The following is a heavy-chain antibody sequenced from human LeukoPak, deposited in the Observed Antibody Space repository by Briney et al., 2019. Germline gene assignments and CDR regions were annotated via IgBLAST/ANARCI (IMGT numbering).Heavy chain of an antibody. J-gene: IGHJ4*02. CDR2: INHSGST. D-gene: IGHD2-21*02. CDR3: ARAGIVVVTAIRLGAFDY. CDR1: GGSFSGYY. Sequence: PSETLSLTCAVYGGSFSGYYWSWIRQPPGKGLEWIGEINHSGSTNYNPSLKSRVTISVDTSKNQFSLKLSSVTAADTAVYYCARAGIVVVTAIRLGAFDYWGQGTLVTVSS. V-gene: IGHV4-34*01.